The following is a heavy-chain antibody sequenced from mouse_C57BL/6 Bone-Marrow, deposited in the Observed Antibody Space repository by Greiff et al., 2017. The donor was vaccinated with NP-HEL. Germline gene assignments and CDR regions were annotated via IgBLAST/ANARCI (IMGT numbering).Heavy chain of an antibody. CDR3: ARGGSYYAMDY. J-gene: IGHJ4*01. CDR1: GYTFTSYW. CDR2: IYPGSGST. Sequence: QVQLQQPGAELVKPGASVKMSCKASGYTFTSYWINWVKQRPGQGLEWIGDIYPGSGSTNYNEKFKSKATLTVATSSSTAYMQLSSLTSEDTAVYYCARGGSYYAMDYWGKGTTVTVAS. D-gene: IGHD1-1*01. V-gene: IGHV1-55*01.